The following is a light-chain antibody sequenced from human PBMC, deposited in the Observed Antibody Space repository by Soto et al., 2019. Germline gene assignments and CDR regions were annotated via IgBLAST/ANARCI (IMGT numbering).Light chain of an antibody. Sequence: QAVVTQPPSVSGAPGQRVTISCTGSSSNIGAGYDVHWYQQLPGTAPKLLIYGNSNRPSGVPDRFSGSKSGTSASLAITGLQAEDEADYYCQSYDSSNYVFGTGTKLTVL. CDR2: GNS. CDR1: SSNIGAGYD. J-gene: IGLJ1*01. CDR3: QSYDSSNYV. V-gene: IGLV1-40*01.